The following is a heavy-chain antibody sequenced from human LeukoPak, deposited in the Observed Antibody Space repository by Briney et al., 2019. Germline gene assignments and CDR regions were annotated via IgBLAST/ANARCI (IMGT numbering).Heavy chain of an antibody. Sequence: GTSVKVSSKASGYTFTDYYMHWVRQAPGQGLEWMGRINPNSGGTNSAQKFQGRVTMTRDTSISTAYMELSRLRFDDTAMYYCTRAKGAVDHNWFDPWGQGTLVTVSS. D-gene: IGHD6-19*01. CDR3: TRAKGAVDHNWFDP. CDR2: INPNSGGT. V-gene: IGHV1-2*06. J-gene: IGHJ5*02. CDR1: GYTFTDYY.